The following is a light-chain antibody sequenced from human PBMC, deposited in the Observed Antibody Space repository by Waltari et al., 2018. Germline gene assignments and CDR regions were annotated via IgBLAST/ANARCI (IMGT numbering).Light chain of an antibody. Sequence: EIVLPQSPGPLSLSPGERATLSCRASQSVSSSYLVWYQQKPGQAPGLLIYGASSRATGIPDRFSGSGSGTDFTLTISKLEPEDFAVYYCQQFGSSPWTFGQGTKVEIK. CDR3: QQFGSSPWT. J-gene: IGKJ1*01. V-gene: IGKV3-20*01. CDR2: GAS. CDR1: QSVSSSY.